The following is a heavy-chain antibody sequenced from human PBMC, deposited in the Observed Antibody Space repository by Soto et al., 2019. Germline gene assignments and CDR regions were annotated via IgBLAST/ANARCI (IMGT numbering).Heavy chain of an antibody. CDR1: GGTFSSYA. D-gene: IGHD2-2*02. J-gene: IGHJ4*02. CDR2: IIPIFGTA. V-gene: IGHV1-69*13. Sequence: AASVKVSCKASGGTFSSYAISWVRQAPGQGLEWMGGIIPIFGTANYAQKFQGRVTITADESTSTDYMELSSLRSEDTAVYYYARPSELGYCSSTSCYTFDYWGQGTLVTVSS. CDR3: ARPSELGYCSSTSCYTFDY.